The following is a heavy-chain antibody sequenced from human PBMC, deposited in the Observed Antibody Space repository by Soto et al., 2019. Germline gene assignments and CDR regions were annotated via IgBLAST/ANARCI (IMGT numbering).Heavy chain of an antibody. CDR1: GYTFTNYD. J-gene: IGHJ6*04. CDR2: ISGYNGNT. Sequence: ASVKVSCNASGYTFTNYDLSWWLQAPGQGLEWMGWISGYNGNTKYAEKFQGRVTMTTDTSTSTAHMELRSLRSDDTAVYYCAGEGQAPYYYFGMDVWGKGIAVTVAS. CDR3: AGEGQAPYYYFGMDV. V-gene: IGHV1-18*01.